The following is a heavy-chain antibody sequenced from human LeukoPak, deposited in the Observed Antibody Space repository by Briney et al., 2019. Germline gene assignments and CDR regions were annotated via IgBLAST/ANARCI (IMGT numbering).Heavy chain of an antibody. V-gene: IGHV3-11*01. CDR1: GFTFNDYY. Sequence: GGSLRVSCAASGFTFNDYYMSWIRQAQGKGLEWVSYISSSGSTIYYADSVKGRFTISRDNAKNSLYLQMNSLRAEDTAVYYCARSFDYGDITSPYYMDVWGKGTTVTVSS. D-gene: IGHD4-17*01. CDR2: ISSSGSTI. CDR3: ARSFDYGDITSPYYMDV. J-gene: IGHJ6*03.